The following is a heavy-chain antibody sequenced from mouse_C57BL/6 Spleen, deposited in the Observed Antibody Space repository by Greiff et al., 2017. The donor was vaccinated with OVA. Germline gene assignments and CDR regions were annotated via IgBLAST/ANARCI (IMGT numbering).Heavy chain of an antibody. CDR1: GYSFTGYY. Sequence: VQLQQSGPELVKPGASVKISCKASGYSFTGYYMNWVKQSPEKSLEWIGEINPSTGGTTYNQKFKAKATLTVDKSSSTAYMQLKSLTSEDSAVYYCARFYPYYYAMDYWGQGTSVTVSS. CDR3: ARFYPYYYAMDY. V-gene: IGHV1-42*01. CDR2: INPSTGGT. J-gene: IGHJ4*01.